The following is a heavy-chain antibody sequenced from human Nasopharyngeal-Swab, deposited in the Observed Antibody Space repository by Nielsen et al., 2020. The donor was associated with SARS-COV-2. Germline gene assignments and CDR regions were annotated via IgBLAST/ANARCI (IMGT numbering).Heavy chain of an antibody. CDR3: VKVRAAFAGAFDN. D-gene: IGHD2-15*01. CDR1: GFTFDDFA. J-gene: IGHJ4*02. Sequence: SLKISCAASGFTFDDFALHWVRLAPGKVLEWVAGIGWGGDDIGYADSVKGRFIISRDNAKNSFYLQMNSLRPEDTAFYYCVKVRAAFAGAFDNWGQGIQVTVSS. V-gene: IGHV3-9*01. CDR2: IGWGGDDI.